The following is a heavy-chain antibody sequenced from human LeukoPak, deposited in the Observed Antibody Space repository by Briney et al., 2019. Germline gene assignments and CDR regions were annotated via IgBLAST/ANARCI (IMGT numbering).Heavy chain of an antibody. J-gene: IGHJ4*02. Sequence: PGESLKISFKGSGYRFTSYWIGWVRQMPGKGLEWMGIIYPGDSDTIYSPFFQGQVTISADKSISTAYLQWSSLKASDTAMYYCASGTTEDQTLDYWGQGTLVTVSS. V-gene: IGHV5-51*01. D-gene: IGHD4-17*01. CDR1: GYRFTSYW. CDR3: ASGTTEDQTLDY. CDR2: IYPGDSDT.